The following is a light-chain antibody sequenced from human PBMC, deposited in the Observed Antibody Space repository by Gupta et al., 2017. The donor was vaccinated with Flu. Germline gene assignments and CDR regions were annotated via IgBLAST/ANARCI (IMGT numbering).Light chain of an antibody. CDR2: DET. J-gene: IGLJ2*01. V-gene: IGLV3-21*03. CDR3: QVWDTGSDNVV. Sequence: SYALTQPPSVSVAPGKTARVTCGGDNVASNSVHWYQQKPGPSPVLFFYDETDRPSEIPERVSGSKSGNTATVTTIRVEAGDEADYFCQVWDTGSDNVVFGGGTKLTVL. CDR1: NVASNS.